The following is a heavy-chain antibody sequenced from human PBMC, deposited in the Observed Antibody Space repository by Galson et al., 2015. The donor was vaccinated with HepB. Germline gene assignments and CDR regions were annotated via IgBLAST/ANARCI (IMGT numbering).Heavy chain of an antibody. J-gene: IGHJ4*02. Sequence: SLRLSCAASGFTFHDYTMHWVRQAPGKGLEWVSLIGWEGTGRYYVDSVKGRFTVSRDNSKKSLYLQMNSLRSEDTALYYRAKSDDSSGYTLDSWGQGTLVTVSS. V-gene: IGHV3-43*01. CDR1: GFTFHDYT. CDR2: IGWEGTGR. CDR3: AKSDDSSGYTLDS. D-gene: IGHD3-22*01.